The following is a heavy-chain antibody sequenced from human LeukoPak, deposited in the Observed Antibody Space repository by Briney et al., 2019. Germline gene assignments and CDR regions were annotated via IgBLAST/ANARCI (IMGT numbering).Heavy chain of an antibody. CDR2: IYGGYNR. D-gene: IGHD2-2*01. V-gene: IGHV3-53*01. J-gene: IGHJ4*02. CDR1: GFTVSSAY. CDR3: ARGPTVSSTWDY. Sequence: GGSLRLSCAASGFTVSSAYVSWVRQAPGKGLEWVSSIYGGYNREYSDSVKGRFTISRDDSKNTVSLQMSSLRVEDTAVYYCARGPTVSSTWDYWGQGTLVTVSP.